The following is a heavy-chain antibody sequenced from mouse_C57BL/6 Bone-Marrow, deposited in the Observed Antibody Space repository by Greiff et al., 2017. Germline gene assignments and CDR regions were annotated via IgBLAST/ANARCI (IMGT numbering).Heavy chain of an antibody. CDR1: GYAFTNYL. CDR2: INPGSGGT. Sequence: VQLQQSGAELVRPGTSVKVSCKASGYAFTNYLIEWVKQRPGQGLEWIGVINPGSGGTNYNEKFKGKVTLTADKTTSTAYMQLSSLTSEDSAVYFCARWIYAMDYWGQGTSVTVSS. J-gene: IGHJ4*01. V-gene: IGHV1-54*01. CDR3: ARWIYAMDY.